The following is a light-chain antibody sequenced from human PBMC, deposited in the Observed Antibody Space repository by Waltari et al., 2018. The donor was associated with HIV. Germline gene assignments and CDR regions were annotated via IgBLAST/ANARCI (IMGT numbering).Light chain of an antibody. J-gene: IGKJ4*01. CDR3: QQFSLSPPLT. Sequence: DIVMTQSPDSLSVSLGETATINCKSSQSLLYGSNKKNRLAWYQQRPGQPPKLLISWASTRESGVPDRFSGSGSGTDFTLTINSLQAEDVAVYYCQQFSLSPPLTFGGGTKVEIK. CDR2: WAS. V-gene: IGKV4-1*01. CDR1: QSLLYGSNKKNR.